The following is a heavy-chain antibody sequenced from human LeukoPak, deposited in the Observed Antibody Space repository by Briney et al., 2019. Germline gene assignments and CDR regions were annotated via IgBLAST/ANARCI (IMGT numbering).Heavy chain of an antibody. CDR3: ARENLAVSTGAFDI. Sequence: GASVKVSCKASGYTFTGYYMHWVRQAPGQGLEWMGWINPNSGGTNYAQKFQGRVTMTRDTSISTAYMELSRLRSDDTAVYYCARENLAVSTGAFDIWGQGTMVTVSS. V-gene: IGHV1-2*02. J-gene: IGHJ3*02. D-gene: IGHD1-14*01. CDR2: INPNSGGT. CDR1: GYTFTGYY.